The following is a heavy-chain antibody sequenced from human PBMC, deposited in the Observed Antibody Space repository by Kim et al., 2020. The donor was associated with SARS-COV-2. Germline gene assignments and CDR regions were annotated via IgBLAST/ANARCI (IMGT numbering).Heavy chain of an antibody. V-gene: IGHV3-33*06. CDR3: AKDGTWNYFDH. J-gene: IGHJ4*02. D-gene: IGHD2-15*01. Sequence: KYYMDSVRGRFTISRDNSKNILYLQMNSLRVEDTAVYYCAKDGTWNYFDHWGQGTLVTVSS. CDR2: K.